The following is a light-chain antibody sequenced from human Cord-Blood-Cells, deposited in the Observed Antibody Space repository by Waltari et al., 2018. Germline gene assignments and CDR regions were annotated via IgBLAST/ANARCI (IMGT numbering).Light chain of an antibody. Sequence: SALTQPASVSGSPGQSITICCTGASSVVGSYNLVSWYQQHPGKAPKLMIYEGSKRPSGVSNRFSGSKSGNTASLTISGVQAEDEADYYCCSYAGSSTFVFGGGTKLTVL. CDR2: EGS. CDR1: SSVVGSYNL. V-gene: IGLV2-23*03. CDR3: CSYAGSSTFV. J-gene: IGLJ2*01.